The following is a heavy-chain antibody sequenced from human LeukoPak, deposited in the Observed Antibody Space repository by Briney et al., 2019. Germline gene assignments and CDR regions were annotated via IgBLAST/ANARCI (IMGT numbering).Heavy chain of an antibody. Sequence: SETLSLTCTVSGGSISNYYWSWIRQPPGKGLEWIGFIYYSGTTQYNPSLKSRVTMSVATSNNQFSLRPSSVPAADTAIYYCARHSGASPHYFDYWGQGALVTVSS. D-gene: IGHD1-26*01. CDR1: GGSISNYY. CDR3: ARHSGASPHYFDY. V-gene: IGHV4-59*08. CDR2: IYYSGTT. J-gene: IGHJ4*02.